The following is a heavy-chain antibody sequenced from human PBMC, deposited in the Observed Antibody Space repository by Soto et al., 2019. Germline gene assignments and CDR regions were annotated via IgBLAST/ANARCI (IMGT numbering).Heavy chain of an antibody. D-gene: IGHD6-19*01. V-gene: IGHV4-34*01. CDR2: INHSGST. Sequence: SETLSLTCAVYRGSFSGYYWSWIRQPPGKGLEWIGEINHSGSTNYNPSLKSRVTISVDTSKNQFSLKLSSVTAADTAVYYCARGREYSSGWYSYYYYYYGMDVWGQGTTVTVSS. CDR1: RGSFSGYY. J-gene: IGHJ6*02. CDR3: ARGREYSSGWYSYYYYYYGMDV.